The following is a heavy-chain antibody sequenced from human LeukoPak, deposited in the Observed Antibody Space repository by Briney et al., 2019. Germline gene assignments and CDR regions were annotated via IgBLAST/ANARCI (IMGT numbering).Heavy chain of an antibody. V-gene: IGHV3-11*04. Sequence: SCKVSGYTLTELSMNWVRQAPGKGLEWVSYISSSGSTIYYADSVKGRFTISRDNAKNSLYLQMNSLRAEDTAVYYCARDLSWELPRIHYFDYWGQGTLVTVSS. CDR3: ARDLSWELPRIHYFDY. D-gene: IGHD1-26*01. CDR2: ISSSGSTI. CDR1: GYTLTELS. J-gene: IGHJ4*02.